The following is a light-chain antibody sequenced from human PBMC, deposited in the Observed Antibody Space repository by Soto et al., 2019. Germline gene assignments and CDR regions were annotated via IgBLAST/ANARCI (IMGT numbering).Light chain of an antibody. CDR2: EVS. Sequence: QSVLTQPASVSGSPVQAITICCTGTSSDVGNYKYVSWYQQHPGKAPKLMIYEVSNRPSGVSNRFSGSKSGNTASLTISGLQAEDETDYYCFSYTSSGTYVFGTGTKATVL. CDR1: SSDVGNYKY. J-gene: IGLJ1*01. CDR3: FSYTSSGTYV. V-gene: IGLV2-14*01.